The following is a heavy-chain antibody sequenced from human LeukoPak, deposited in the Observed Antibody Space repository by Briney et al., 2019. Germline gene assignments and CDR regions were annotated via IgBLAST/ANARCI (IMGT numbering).Heavy chain of an antibody. CDR3: ARVLRYFDWLLSTDDSSGYYWAPPDY. CDR1: GYTFTSYD. Sequence: ASAKVSCKASGYTFTSYDINWVRQATGQGLEWMGWMNPNSGNTGYAQKFQGRVTMTRNTSISTAYMELSSLRSEDTAVYYCARVLRYFDWLLSTDDSSGYYWAPPDYWGQGTLVTVSS. CDR2: MNPNSGNT. J-gene: IGHJ4*02. D-gene: IGHD3-9*01. V-gene: IGHV1-8*01.